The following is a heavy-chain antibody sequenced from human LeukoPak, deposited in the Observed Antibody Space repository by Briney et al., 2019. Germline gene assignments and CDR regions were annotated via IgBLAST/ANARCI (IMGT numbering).Heavy chain of an antibody. D-gene: IGHD6-19*01. CDR1: GGTFSSYA. CDR2: IIPIFGTA. V-gene: IGHV1-69*13. Sequence: SVKVSCKASGGTFSSYAISWVRQAPGQGLEWMGGIIPIFGTANYAQKFQGRVTITADESTSTAYMELSSLRSEDTAVYYCARGHLPIAVAGIDYWGQGTLVTVSS. J-gene: IGHJ4*02. CDR3: ARGHLPIAVAGIDY.